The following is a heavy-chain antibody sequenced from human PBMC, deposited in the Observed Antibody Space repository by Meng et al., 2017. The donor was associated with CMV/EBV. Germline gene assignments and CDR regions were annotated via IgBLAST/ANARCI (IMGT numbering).Heavy chain of an antibody. CDR1: GFTFSSYS. D-gene: IGHD2-2*02. CDR2: ISSSSSYI. V-gene: IGHV3-21*01. J-gene: IGHJ4*02. CDR3: AAYCSSTSCYI. Sequence: GESLKISCAASGFTFSSYSMNWVRQAPGKGLEWVSSISSSSSYIYYADSVKGRFTISRDNAKNSLYLQMNSLRAEDTAVYYCAAYCSSTSCYIWGQGTLVTSPQ.